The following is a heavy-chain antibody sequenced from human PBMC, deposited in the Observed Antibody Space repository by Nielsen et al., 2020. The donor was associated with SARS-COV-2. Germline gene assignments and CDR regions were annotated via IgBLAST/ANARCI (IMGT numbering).Heavy chain of an antibody. CDR2: IYYSGST. CDR3: ARVDYGGNEYFQH. J-gene: IGHJ1*01. CDR1: GGSISSGGYY. V-gene: IGHV4-31*03. D-gene: IGHD4-23*01. Sequence: SETLSLTCTVSGGSISSGGYYWSWIRQHPGKGLEWIGYIYYSGSTYYNPSLKGRVTISVDTSKNQFSLKLSSVTAADTAVYYCARVDYGGNEYFQHWGQGTLVTVSS.